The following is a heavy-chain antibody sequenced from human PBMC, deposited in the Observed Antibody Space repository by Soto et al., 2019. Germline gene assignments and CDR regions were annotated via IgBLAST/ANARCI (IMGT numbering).Heavy chain of an antibody. V-gene: IGHV1-3*01. D-gene: IGHD3-22*01. CDR3: ARDQWYYDSSGYPYYYYGMDV. J-gene: IGHJ6*02. CDR1: GYTFTSYA. CDR2: INAGNGNT. Sequence: QVQLVQSGAEVKKPGASVKVSCKASGYTFTSYAMHWVRQAPGQRLEWMGWINAGNGNTKYSQKFQGRVTITRDTSASKAYMELSSLRSEDTAVYYCARDQWYYDSSGYPYYYYGMDVWGQGTTVTVSS.